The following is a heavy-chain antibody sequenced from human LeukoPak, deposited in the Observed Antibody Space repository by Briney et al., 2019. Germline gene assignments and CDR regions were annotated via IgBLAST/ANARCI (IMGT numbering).Heavy chain of an antibody. CDR1: GGTFSSYA. D-gene: IGHD3-22*01. CDR3: AREHSDTSGYYYYFDY. V-gene: IGHV1-18*01. CDR2: ISANHGIT. J-gene: IGHJ4*02. Sequence: GASVKVSCKASGGTFSSYAISWVRQAPGQGLGWLGRISANHGITNYAQKFQGRVTMTTDTSTNTAYMELRSLRSDDTAVYYCAREHSDTSGYYYYFDYWGRGTLVTVSS.